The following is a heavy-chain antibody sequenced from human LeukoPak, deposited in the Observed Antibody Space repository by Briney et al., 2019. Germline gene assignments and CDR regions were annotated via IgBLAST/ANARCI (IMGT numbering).Heavy chain of an antibody. CDR1: GLTFSSYA. V-gene: IGHV3-23*01. J-gene: IGHJ4*02. D-gene: IGHD3-22*01. CDR2: ISGSGGST. Sequence: GGSLRLSCAASGLTFSSYAMTWVRHAPGEGLEWVSAISGSGGSTYYADSVKGRFTISRDNSKNTLYLQMNSLRAEDTAVFYCAKVMGPHYYDSSGSSRAFDYWGQGTLVTVSS. CDR3: AKVMGPHYYDSSGSSRAFDY.